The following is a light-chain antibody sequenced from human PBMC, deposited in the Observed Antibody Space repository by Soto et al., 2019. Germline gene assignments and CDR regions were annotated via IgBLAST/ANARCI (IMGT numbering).Light chain of an antibody. Sequence: AIQMTQSPSSLSASVGDRVTITCRASQGISNDLGWYQQKPGEAPKLLIYAASNLQSGVTSRFSGRGSGTDFTLTISSLQPEDFATYYCLQDYSYQWTFGQGTKVDI. CDR3: LQDYSYQWT. CDR1: QGISND. J-gene: IGKJ1*01. V-gene: IGKV1-6*01. CDR2: AAS.